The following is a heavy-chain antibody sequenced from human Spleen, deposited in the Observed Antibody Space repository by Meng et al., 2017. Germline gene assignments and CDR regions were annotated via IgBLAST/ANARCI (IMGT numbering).Heavy chain of an antibody. V-gene: IGHV3-53*01. CDR2: IYSAGST. CDR3: AMGALGYCSGGSCPFGFDY. Sequence: GESLKISCAASGFYFNNAWMSWVRQAPGKGLEWVSVIYSAGSTYYADSVKGRFTISRDNSKNTLYLHMDSLRAEDTAVYYCAMGALGYCSGGSCPFGFDYWGQGTLVTVSS. D-gene: IGHD2-15*01. CDR1: GFYFNNAW. J-gene: IGHJ4*02.